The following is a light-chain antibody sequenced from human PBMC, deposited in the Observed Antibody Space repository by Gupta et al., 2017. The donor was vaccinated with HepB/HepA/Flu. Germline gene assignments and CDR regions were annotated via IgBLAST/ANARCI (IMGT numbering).Light chain of an antibody. V-gene: IGLV2-11*01. CDR1: SSDVGGYKY. Sequence: QSALTQPRSVSGSPGQSVTISCTGTSSDVGGYKYVSWYQQHPGKAPKLMIYDVSKRPSGVPDRFSCSRSGDTASLTISGLQTEDEADYYCCSYAGTYRFDVVFGGGTKLTVL. CDR2: DVS. CDR3: CSYAGTYRFDVV. J-gene: IGLJ2*01.